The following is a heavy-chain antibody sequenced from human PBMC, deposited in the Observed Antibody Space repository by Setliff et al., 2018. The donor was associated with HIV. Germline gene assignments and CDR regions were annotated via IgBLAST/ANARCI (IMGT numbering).Heavy chain of an antibody. CDR2: IIPIFDAV. CDR1: GGTFSSYA. D-gene: IGHD3-10*01. J-gene: IGHJ6*02. V-gene: IGHV1-69*06. CDR3: ARDKADFGEGMDV. Sequence: SVKVSCKASGGTFSSYAISWVRQAPGQGLEWMGRIIPIFDAVNYAQKFQARITINADKSTRTAYMELTGLRSDDTAVYYCARDKADFGEGMDVWGQGTTVTVS.